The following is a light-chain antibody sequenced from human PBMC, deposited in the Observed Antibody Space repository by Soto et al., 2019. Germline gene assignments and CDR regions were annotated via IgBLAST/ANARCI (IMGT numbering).Light chain of an antibody. CDR3: QQFGNSPWT. Sequence: VSSRSPGRLSLAPWAGATVSWRVSQSVPSTYFAWYQQKSGQPPRLLISGTSNRATGIPDRFSGSGSGRDFTLTISRLEPEDFAVYFCQQFGNSPWTFGQGTKVDIK. CDR2: GTS. V-gene: IGKV3-20*01. CDR1: QSVPSTY. J-gene: IGKJ1*01.